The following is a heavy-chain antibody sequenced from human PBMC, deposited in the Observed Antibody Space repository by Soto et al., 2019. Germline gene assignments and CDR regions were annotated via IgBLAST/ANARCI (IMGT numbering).Heavy chain of an antibody. CDR2: ISSSGSTI. J-gene: IGHJ4*02. Sequence: GESLKISCAASGFTFSDYYMSWIRQAPGKGLEWVSYISSSGSTIYYADSVKGRFTISRDNAKNSLYLQMNSLRAEDTAVYYCARDSFAIRAAGTPHFDYWGQGTLVTVSS. V-gene: IGHV3-11*01. CDR1: GFTFSDYY. D-gene: IGHD6-13*01. CDR3: ARDSFAIRAAGTPHFDY.